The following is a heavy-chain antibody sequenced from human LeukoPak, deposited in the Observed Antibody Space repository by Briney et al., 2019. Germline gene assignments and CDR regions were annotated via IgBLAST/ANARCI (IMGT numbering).Heavy chain of an antibody. CDR3: AREFGLITSH. D-gene: IGHD3/OR15-3a*01. V-gene: IGHV3-23*01. CDR2: ISDNGGST. Sequence: GGSLRLSCAASGFXFSSYAISWVRQAPGKGREWVSSISDNGGSTYSADSVKGRFTISRDNSKNTLYLQMNSLRAEDTAVYYCAREFGLITSHWGQGTLVTVSS. CDR1: GFXFSSYA. J-gene: IGHJ1*01.